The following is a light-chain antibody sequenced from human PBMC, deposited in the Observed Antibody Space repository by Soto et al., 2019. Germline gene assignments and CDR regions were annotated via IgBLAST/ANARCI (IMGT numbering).Light chain of an antibody. CDR1: QSVSGW. J-gene: IGKJ1*01. CDR2: DAS. CDR3: QQYETFSGT. Sequence: DTRMTQSPSTLSASVGETVTVTCRASQSVSGWLAWYQQKPGEAPKLLIYDASALPRGVPSRFSGSGSGTKFTLTIASLQPDDFATYYCQQYETFSGTFGPGTKVDIK. V-gene: IGKV1-5*01.